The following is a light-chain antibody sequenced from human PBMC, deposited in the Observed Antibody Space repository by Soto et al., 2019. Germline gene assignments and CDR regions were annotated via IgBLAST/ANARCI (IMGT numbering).Light chain of an antibody. J-gene: IGKJ1*01. CDR2: DAS. CDR3: QQRSNWPPWT. Sequence: EIVLTQSPATLSLSPGERATLSCRASQSVSSYLAWYQQKPGQAPRLLIYDASSRATGIPARFSGRGSGTDFTLTISSLEPEDFAVYYWQQRSNWPPWTFGQGTKVEIK. V-gene: IGKV3-11*01. CDR1: QSVSSY.